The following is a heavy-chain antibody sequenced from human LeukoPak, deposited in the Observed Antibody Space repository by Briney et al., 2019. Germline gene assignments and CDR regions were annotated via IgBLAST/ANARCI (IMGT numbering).Heavy chain of an antibody. Sequence: GGSLRLSRAASGFTFSSCGMHWVRQAPGKGLEWVAVIWYDGSNKYYADSVKGRFTISRDNSKNTLYLQMNSLRAEDTAVYYCARALPGSYYDSSGYYSPDIWGQGTMVTVSS. D-gene: IGHD3-22*01. J-gene: IGHJ3*02. V-gene: IGHV3-33*01. CDR3: ARALPGSYYDSSGYYSPDI. CDR2: IWYDGSNK. CDR1: GFTFSSCG.